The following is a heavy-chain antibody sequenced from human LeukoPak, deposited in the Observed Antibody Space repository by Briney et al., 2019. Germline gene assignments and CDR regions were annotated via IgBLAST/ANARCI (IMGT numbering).Heavy chain of an antibody. Sequence: SETLSLTCAVYGGSFSGYYWSWIRQPPGKGLEWIGEINHSGSTNYNPSLKSRVTISVDTSKNQFSLKLSSVTAADTAVYYCARGWYSYGLGFYYYYYGMDVWGQGTTVTVSS. V-gene: IGHV4-34*01. D-gene: IGHD5-18*01. CDR1: GGSFSGYY. J-gene: IGHJ6*02. CDR3: ARGWYSYGLGFYYYYYGMDV. CDR2: INHSGST.